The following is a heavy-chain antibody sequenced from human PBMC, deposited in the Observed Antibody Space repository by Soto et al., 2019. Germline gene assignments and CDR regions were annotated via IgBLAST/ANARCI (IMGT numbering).Heavy chain of an antibody. V-gene: IGHV4-59*01. CDR1: GGSISSYY. J-gene: IGHJ4*02. CDR2: IYYSGST. CDR3: ASSRYSGYDYYFDY. D-gene: IGHD5-12*01. Sequence: SETLSLTCTVSGGSISSYYWSWIRQPPGKGLEWIGYIYYSGSTNYNPSLKSRVTISVDTSKNQFSLKLSSVTAADTAVYYCASSRYSGYDYYFDYWGQGTLVTVSS.